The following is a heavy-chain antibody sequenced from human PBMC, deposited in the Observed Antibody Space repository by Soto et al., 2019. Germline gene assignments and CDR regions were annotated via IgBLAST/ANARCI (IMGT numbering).Heavy chain of an antibody. Sequence: SVKVSCKASGGTFSSYTISWVRQAPGQGLEWMGKIIPILGIANYAQKFQGRVTITADKSTSTAYMELSSLRFEDTAVYYCASAAAGFYGMDVWGQGTTVTVSS. CDR3: ASAAAGFYGMDV. D-gene: IGHD6-13*01. CDR2: IIPILGIA. V-gene: IGHV1-69*02. J-gene: IGHJ6*02. CDR1: GGTFSSYT.